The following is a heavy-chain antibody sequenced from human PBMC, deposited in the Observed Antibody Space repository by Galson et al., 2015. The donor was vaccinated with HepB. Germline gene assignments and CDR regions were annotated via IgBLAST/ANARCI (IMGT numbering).Heavy chain of an antibody. CDR3: AKDCGRGD. CDR1: GFTFSIEA. J-gene: IGHJ6*02. Sequence: SLRLSCAASGFTFSIEAMYWVRQAPDKGLEFVAATSYDGETKYYADSVRGRFTISRDNSKNTLYLQMNSLRVEDTALYYCAKDCGRGDGGHGTTVTVSS. V-gene: IGHV3-30-3*02. D-gene: IGHD1-26*01. CDR2: TSYDGETK.